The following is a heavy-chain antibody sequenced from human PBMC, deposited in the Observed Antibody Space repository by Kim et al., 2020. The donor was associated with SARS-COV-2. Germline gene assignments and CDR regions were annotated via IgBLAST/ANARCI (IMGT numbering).Heavy chain of an antibody. V-gene: IGHV3-30*18. CDR2: ISYDGSNK. D-gene: IGHD5-12*01. J-gene: IGHJ4*02. Sequence: GGSLRLSCAASGFTFSSYGMHWVRQAPGKGLEWVAVISYDGSNKYYADSVKGRFTISRDNSKNTLYLQMNSLRAEDTAVYYCAKDLETWIAPLDYWGQGTLVTVSS. CDR3: AKDLETWIAPLDY. CDR1: GFTFSSYG.